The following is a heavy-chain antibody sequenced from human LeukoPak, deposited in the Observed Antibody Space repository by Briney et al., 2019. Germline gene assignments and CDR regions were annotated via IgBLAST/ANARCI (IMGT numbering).Heavy chain of an antibody. V-gene: IGHV3-48*03. CDR1: GFTFCSFE. CDR2: ISSSGSTI. Sequence: PGGSLRLSCAASGFTFCSFERNWVRQAPGKGLEWVSYISSSGSTIYYADSVKGRFTISRDNANHSLYLQMNSLRAEDTAVYYCARGLSSGYPLFELWRQRTLVTVSS. CDR3: ARGLSSGYPLFEL. D-gene: IGHD3-22*01. J-gene: IGHJ4*02.